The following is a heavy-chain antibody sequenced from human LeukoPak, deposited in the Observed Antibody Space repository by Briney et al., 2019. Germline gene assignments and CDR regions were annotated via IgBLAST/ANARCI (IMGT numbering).Heavy chain of an antibody. V-gene: IGHV4-59*01. D-gene: IGHD3-10*01. Sequence: SETLSLTCTVCGGSISSYYWSWIRQPPGKGLEWIGYIYYSGSTNYNPSLKSRVTISVDTSKNQFSLKLSSVTAADTAVYYCASVSVRGVIGYWGQGTLVTVSS. CDR3: ASVSVRGVIGY. CDR2: IYYSGST. CDR1: GGSISSYY. J-gene: IGHJ4*02.